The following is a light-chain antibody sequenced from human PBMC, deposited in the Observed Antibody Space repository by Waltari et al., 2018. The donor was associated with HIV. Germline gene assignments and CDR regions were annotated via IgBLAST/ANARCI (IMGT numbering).Light chain of an antibody. CDR1: QTISIY. CDR3: QQSYGGLT. CDR2: AAS. J-gene: IGKJ3*01. Sequence: DIQMTQSPSSLSASLGDRVIITCRASQTISIYLNWYQKKPGRAPNLLIYAASSLHSGVPSRFSGSGSGTEFSLTIDSLQAEDFATYFCQQSYGGLTFGPGTRVDV. V-gene: IGKV1-39*01.